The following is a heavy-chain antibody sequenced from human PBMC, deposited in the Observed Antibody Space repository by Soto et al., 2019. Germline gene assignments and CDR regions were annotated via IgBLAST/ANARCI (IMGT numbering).Heavy chain of an antibody. Sequence: PSETLSLTWTVSGGSISSFYWSWIRQPPGKGLECIGEINHSGSTTYDPSLKSRVTISVDTSKNQFSLKLSSVTAADTAVYYCARLTPGYSSGWFIDYWGQGTLVTVS. CDR3: ARLTPGYSSGWFIDY. D-gene: IGHD6-19*01. CDR2: INHSGST. V-gene: IGHV4-34*01. CDR1: GGSISSFY. J-gene: IGHJ4*02.